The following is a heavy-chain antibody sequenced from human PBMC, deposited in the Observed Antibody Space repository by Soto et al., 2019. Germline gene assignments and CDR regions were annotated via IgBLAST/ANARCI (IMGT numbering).Heavy chain of an antibody. V-gene: IGHV2-5*02. CDR1: GFSLSTSGLG. Sequence: QITLKESGPTLAKPTQTLTLTCTFSGFSLSTSGLGVGWIRQPPGKALEWLAVIYWDDNKLYSPSLKSRLTITKDTSKNQVVLTMANMDPVDTATYYCAHRRSTSYYDYWGQGTLVTVSS. CDR3: AHRRSTSYYDY. CDR2: IYWDDNK. D-gene: IGHD2-2*01. J-gene: IGHJ4*02.